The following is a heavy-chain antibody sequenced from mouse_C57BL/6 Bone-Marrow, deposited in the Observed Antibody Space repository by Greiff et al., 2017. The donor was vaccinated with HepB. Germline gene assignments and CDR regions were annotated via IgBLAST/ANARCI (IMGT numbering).Heavy chain of an antibody. CDR2: INPNNGGT. D-gene: IGHD2-4*01. Sequence: EVQLQQSGPELVKPGASVKISCKASGYTFTDYYMNWVKQSHGKSLEWIGDINPNNGGTNYNQKFKGKATLTVDKSSSTAYMELRSLTSEDSAVYYCARRDDYDGPYAMDYWGQGTSVTVSS. CDR3: ARRDDYDGPYAMDY. V-gene: IGHV1-26*01. J-gene: IGHJ4*01. CDR1: GYTFTDYY.